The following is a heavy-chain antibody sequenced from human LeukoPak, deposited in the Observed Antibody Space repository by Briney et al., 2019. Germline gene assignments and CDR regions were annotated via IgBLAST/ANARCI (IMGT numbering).Heavy chain of an antibody. D-gene: IGHD6-13*01. CDR2: IKQDGGEK. CDR1: GFTFSSYW. CDR3: AREGSSWYYDY. V-gene: IGHV3-7*01. Sequence: PGGSLRLSCAASGFTFSSYWMSWVSQAPGKGLEWVANIKQDGGEKRYVDSVKGRFTISRDNAKSSLSLQMNSLRAEDTAVYYCAREGSSWYYDYWGQGTLVTVSS. J-gene: IGHJ4*02.